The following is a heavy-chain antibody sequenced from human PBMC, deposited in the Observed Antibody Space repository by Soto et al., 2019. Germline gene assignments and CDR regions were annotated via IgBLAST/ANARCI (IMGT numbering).Heavy chain of an antibody. J-gene: IGHJ6*02. CDR3: ARHWITMVRGVIIDPTDYYYGMDV. CDR1: GYSFTSYW. Sequence: PGASLKISCKGSGYSFTSYWISWVRQMPGKGLEWMGRIDPSDSYTNYSPSFQGNVTISADKSISTAYRQWSSLKASDTAMYYCARHWITMVRGVIIDPTDYYYGMDVWGQGTTVTVSS. V-gene: IGHV5-10-1*01. D-gene: IGHD3-10*01. CDR2: IDPSDSYT.